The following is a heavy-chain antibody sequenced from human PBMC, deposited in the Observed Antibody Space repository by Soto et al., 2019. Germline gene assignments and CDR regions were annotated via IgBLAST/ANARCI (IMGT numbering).Heavy chain of an antibody. D-gene: IGHD3-3*01. J-gene: IGHJ5*02. CDR1: GYTFTSYG. V-gene: IGHV1-18*01. Sequence: QVPLVQSGAEVKKPGASVKVSSKASGYTFTSYGISWVRQAPGQGLEWMGWISAYNGNTNYAQKLQGRVTMTTDTSTSTAYMELRSLRSDDTAVYYCARDLRRLRFLEWDPTSSNWFDPWGQGTLVTVSS. CDR3: ARDLRRLRFLEWDPTSSNWFDP. CDR2: ISAYNGNT.